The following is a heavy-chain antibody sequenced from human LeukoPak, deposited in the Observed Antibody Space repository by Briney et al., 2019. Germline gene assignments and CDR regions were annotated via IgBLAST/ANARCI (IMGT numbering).Heavy chain of an antibody. J-gene: IGHJ6*02. Sequence: GGSLRLSCAASGLTFSSYAMHWVRQAPGKGLEGVAVMSYDGSNKYYADSVKGRFTISRDNSKNTLYLQMNSLRAEDTAVYYCASLPERRSYDPNYYYYGMDVWGQGTTVTVSS. CDR2: MSYDGSNK. CDR3: ASLPERRSYDPNYYYYGMDV. V-gene: IGHV3-30*04. D-gene: IGHD3-22*01. CDR1: GLTFSSYA.